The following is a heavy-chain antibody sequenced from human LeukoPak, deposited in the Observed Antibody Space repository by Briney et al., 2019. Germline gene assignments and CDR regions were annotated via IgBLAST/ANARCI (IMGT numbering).Heavy chain of an antibody. D-gene: IGHD5-18*01. CDR3: AISPGYSYGY. CDR1: GFTVSNNY. J-gene: IGHJ4*02. Sequence: PGGSLRLSCAASGFTVSNNYMSWVRQAPGKGLEWVSLIYSGGTTSYTDSVRDRFTISRDDSKNTLYLQMNSLRAEDTAVYYCAISPGYSYGYWGQGTLVTVSS. CDR2: IYSGGTT. V-gene: IGHV3-66*01.